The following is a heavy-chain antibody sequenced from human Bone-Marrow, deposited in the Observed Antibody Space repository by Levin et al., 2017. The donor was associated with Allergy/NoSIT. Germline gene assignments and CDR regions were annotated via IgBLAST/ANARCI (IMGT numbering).Heavy chain of an antibody. CDR1: GYTFSASF. CDR3: AIRMEPMIKVTTRGDY. CDR2: IDPDGGST. J-gene: IGHJ4*02. D-gene: IGHD5-12*01. Sequence: GASVKVSCKTSGYTFSASFIHWVRQDPDRGLQWMGRIDPDGGSTIYAHEFRARVTLTRDTSISTAYMELRRLTSDDTAIYYCAIRMEPMIKVTTRGDYWGQGTLVTVSS. V-gene: IGHV1-2*06.